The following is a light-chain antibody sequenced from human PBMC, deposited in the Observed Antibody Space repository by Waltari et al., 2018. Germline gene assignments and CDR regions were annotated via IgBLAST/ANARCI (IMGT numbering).Light chain of an antibody. J-gene: IGKJ2*01. CDR3: QQYYSTPMYT. CDR2: WGS. CDR1: QSVLYSSNNKNY. V-gene: IGKV4-1*01. Sequence: DIVMTQSPDSLAVSLGERATINCKSSQSVLYSSNNKNYLAWYQQKPGQPPKLLNYWGSTRESGVPDRFSGSGSGTDFTLTISSLQAEDVAVYYCQQYYSTPMYTFGQGTKLEIK.